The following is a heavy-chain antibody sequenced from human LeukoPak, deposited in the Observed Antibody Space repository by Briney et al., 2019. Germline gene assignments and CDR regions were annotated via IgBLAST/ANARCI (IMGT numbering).Heavy chain of an antibody. CDR2: ISSGGSAI. CDR1: GFTFSDYY. Sequence: PGGSLRLSCAASGFTFSDYYMSWIRQAPGKGLEWLSYISSGGSAIHYADSVRGRFTTSRDNAKNSLYLQMNSLRAEDTAVYYCARARGSGLYFLDYWGQGTLVTVSS. J-gene: IGHJ4*02. CDR3: ARARGSGLYFLDY. V-gene: IGHV3-11*01. D-gene: IGHD3-10*01.